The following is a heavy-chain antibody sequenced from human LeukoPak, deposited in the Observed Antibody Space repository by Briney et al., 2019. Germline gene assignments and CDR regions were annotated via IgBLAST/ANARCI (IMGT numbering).Heavy chain of an antibody. CDR1: GYTFTSYG. V-gene: IGHV1-18*01. Sequence: ASVKVSCKASGYTFTSYGISWVRQAPGQGLEWMGWISAYNGNTNYAQKLQGRVTMTTDTSTSTAYMELRSLRSDDTAVYYCARDGVKYSSSSHFDYWGQGTLVTVSS. J-gene: IGHJ4*02. CDR3: ARDGVKYSSSSHFDY. CDR2: ISAYNGNT. D-gene: IGHD6-6*01.